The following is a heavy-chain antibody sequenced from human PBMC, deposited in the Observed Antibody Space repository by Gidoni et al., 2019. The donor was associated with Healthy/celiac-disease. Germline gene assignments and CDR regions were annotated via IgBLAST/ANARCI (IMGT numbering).Heavy chain of an antibody. CDR3: ARDNSGYDYFQH. Sequence: CPASGFTFSSYGMHWVRQAPGKGLEWVAVIWYDGSNKYYADSVKGRFTISRDNSKNTLYLQMNSLRAEDTAVYYCARDNSGYDYFQHWGQGTLVTVSS. V-gene: IGHV3-33*01. D-gene: IGHD5-12*01. CDR1: GFTFSSYG. CDR2: IWYDGSNK. J-gene: IGHJ1*01.